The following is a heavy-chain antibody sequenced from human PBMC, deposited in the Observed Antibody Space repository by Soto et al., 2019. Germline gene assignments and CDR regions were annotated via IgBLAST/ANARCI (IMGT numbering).Heavy chain of an antibody. CDR3: SGAESLYSAYCLLD. CDR1: GFPFDDFA. Sequence: GGSLRLSCTGSGFPFDDFAINWVRQAPGKGLEWVSLIRNKSYQETTEFDAAVNVTINISRNTLNRLVYLQRNSVKIEDSAVYQCSGAESLYSAYCLLDWGQGTPVTVSS. V-gene: IGHV3-49*04. J-gene: IGHJ4*02. CDR2: IRNKSYQETT. D-gene: IGHD2-15*01.